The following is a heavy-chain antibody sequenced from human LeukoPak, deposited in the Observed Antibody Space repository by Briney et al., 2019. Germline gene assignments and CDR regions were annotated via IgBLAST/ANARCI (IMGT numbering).Heavy chain of an antibody. D-gene: IGHD5-18*01. J-gene: IGHJ6*02. Sequence: SETLSLTCAVYGGSFSGYYWSWIRQPPGKGLEWIGEINHSGSTNYNPSLKSRVTISVDTSKNQFSLKLSSVTAADTAVYYCARGPDTAMVTPYCYGMDVWGQGTTVTVSS. V-gene: IGHV4-34*01. CDR1: GGSFSGYY. CDR2: INHSGST. CDR3: ARGPDTAMVTPYCYGMDV.